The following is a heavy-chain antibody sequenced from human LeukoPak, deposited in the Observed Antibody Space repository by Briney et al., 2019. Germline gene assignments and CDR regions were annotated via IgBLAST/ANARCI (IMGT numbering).Heavy chain of an antibody. Sequence: GGSLRLSCAASGFTLRSYDMSWVRQAPGKGLEWVAATSGSGVNSYYADSVRGRFTITRDNSQNTLYLQMDSLRAEDTALYYCAKEYSGYDFDYWGQGTLVTVSS. CDR1: GFTLRSYD. V-gene: IGHV3-23*01. CDR2: TSGSGVNS. D-gene: IGHD5-12*01. CDR3: AKEYSGYDFDY. J-gene: IGHJ4*02.